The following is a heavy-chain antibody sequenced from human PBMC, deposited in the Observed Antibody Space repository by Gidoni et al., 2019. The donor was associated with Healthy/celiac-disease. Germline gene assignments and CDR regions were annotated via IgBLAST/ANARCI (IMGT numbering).Heavy chain of an antibody. CDR3: ARDEGTSYYDFWSGYYYY. V-gene: IGHV3-21*01. Sequence: EVQLVESGGGLVKPGGSLRLSCAASGFTFSSYSMNWVRQAPGKGLEWVSSISSSSSYIYYADSVKGRFTISRDNAKNSLYLQMNSLRAEDTAVYYCARDEGTSYYDFWSGYYYYWGQGTLVTVSS. J-gene: IGHJ4*02. CDR2: ISSSSSYI. D-gene: IGHD3-3*01. CDR1: GFTFSSYS.